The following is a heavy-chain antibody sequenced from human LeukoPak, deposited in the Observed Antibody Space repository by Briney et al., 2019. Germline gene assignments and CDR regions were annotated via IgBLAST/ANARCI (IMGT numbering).Heavy chain of an antibody. CDR1: GFTFSNYW. V-gene: IGHV3-7*01. CDR3: ARDWGYCSGGSCYDYYFDY. Sequence: PGGSLRLSCVASGFTFSNYWMNWVRQAPGKGLEWVANIKPDGGEQYYVDSVKGRFTISRDNAKNSLYLQMNSLRDEDTAVYYCARDWGYCSGGSCYDYYFDYWGQGTLVTVSS. J-gene: IGHJ4*02. D-gene: IGHD2-15*01. CDR2: IKPDGGEQ.